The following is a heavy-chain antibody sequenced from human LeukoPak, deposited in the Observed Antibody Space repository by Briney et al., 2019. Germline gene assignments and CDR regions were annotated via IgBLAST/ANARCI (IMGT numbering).Heavy chain of an antibody. Sequence: GGSLRLSYAASGFIFSDYGMHWVRQAPGKGLEWVAVIWYDGSNKYYADSVEGRFTISRDNAKNTLYLQMNSLRAEDTAVYYCARGQHIVVVTAIDYWGQGTLVTVSS. CDR1: GFIFSDYG. V-gene: IGHV3-33*01. CDR3: ARGQHIVVVTAIDY. CDR2: IWYDGSNK. J-gene: IGHJ4*02. D-gene: IGHD2-21*02.